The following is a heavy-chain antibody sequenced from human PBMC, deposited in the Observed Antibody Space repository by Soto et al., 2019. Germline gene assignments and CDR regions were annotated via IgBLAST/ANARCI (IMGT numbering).Heavy chain of an antibody. V-gene: IGHV2-5*01. J-gene: IGHJ4*02. CDR2: LYWNDDK. CDR1: GFSLSTSGGG. CDR3: AHSPAYYYDSSGYYYQMFDY. Sequence: QITLKESGPTLVKPTQTLTLTCTFSGFSLSTSGGGVCCIRQPPGKALECLALLYWNDDKRYSPSLKSRLTITKDTSKHQVVLTMTNIDPVDTATYYCAHSPAYYYDSSGYYYQMFDYWGQGTLVTVSS. D-gene: IGHD3-22*01.